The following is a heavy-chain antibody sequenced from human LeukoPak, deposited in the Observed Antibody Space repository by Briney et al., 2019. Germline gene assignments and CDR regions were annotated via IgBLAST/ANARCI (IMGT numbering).Heavy chain of an antibody. CDR2: IYYSGST. CDR1: GASISGSSYY. J-gene: IGHJ3*02. V-gene: IGHV4-39*07. CDR3: ARWGRYDSSGYYYFSPEDAFDI. Sequence: SETLSLTCTVSGASISGSSYYWGWIRQPPGKGLEWIGSIYYSGSTYYNPSLKSRVTISVDTSKNQFSLKLSSVTAADTAVYYCARWGRYDSSGYYYFSPEDAFDIWGQGTMVTVSS. D-gene: IGHD3-22*01.